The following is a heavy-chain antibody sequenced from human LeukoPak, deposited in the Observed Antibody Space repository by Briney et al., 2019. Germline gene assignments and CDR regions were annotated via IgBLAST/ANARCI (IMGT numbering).Heavy chain of an antibody. CDR3: AREVMELEWLFFDY. D-gene: IGHD3-3*01. Sequence: PSETLSLTCAVYGGSFSGYYWSWIRQPPGKGLEWIGEINHSGSTYYNPSLKSRVTISVDTSKNQFSLKLSSVTAADTAVYYCAREVMELEWLFFDYWGQGTLVTVSS. J-gene: IGHJ4*02. CDR2: INHSGST. CDR1: GGSFSGYY. V-gene: IGHV4-34*09.